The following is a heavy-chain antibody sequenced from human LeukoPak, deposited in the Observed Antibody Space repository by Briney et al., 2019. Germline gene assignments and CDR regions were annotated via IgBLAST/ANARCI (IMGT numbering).Heavy chain of an antibody. D-gene: IGHD4-11*01. CDR3: ARDHTETSSLNFRNYYYYGMDI. CDR2: IYYSGST. V-gene: IGHV4-31*03. CDR1: GGSIRSGDYS. J-gene: IGHJ6*02. Sequence: SETLSLTYTVSGGSIRSGDYSWNWIRQHPGKGLEWIGYIYYSGSTYYNPSLTSRVTMSVDTSKNQFSLELSSVTAADTAIYYCARDHTETSSLNFRNYYYYGMDIWGQGTTVIVSS.